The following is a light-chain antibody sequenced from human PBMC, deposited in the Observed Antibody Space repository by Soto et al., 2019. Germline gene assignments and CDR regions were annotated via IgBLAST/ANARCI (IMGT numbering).Light chain of an antibody. V-gene: IGLV2-14*01. CDR3: SSYAGSNNFV. CDR1: SSDVAVYNY. CDR2: EVS. Sequence: QSALTQPASVSGSPGQSITISCTGTSSDVAVYNYVSWYQQHPGKAPKLMIYEVSNRPSGVSNRFSGSKSGSTASLTISGLQTEDEAYYYCSSYAGSNNFVFGTGTKVTVL. J-gene: IGLJ1*01.